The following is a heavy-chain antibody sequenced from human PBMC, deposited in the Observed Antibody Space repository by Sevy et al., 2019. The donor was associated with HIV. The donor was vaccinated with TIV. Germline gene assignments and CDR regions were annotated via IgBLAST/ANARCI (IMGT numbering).Heavy chain of an antibody. CDR3: AGENAWGRGYS. D-gene: IGHD1-26*01. J-gene: IGHJ4*02. CDR2: IYYNGHI. CDR1: GGSITSLY. V-gene: IGHV4-59*08. Sequence: SETLSLTCTVSGGSITSLYWNWIRQPPGKGLEWIANIYYNGHINYNPSLKSRVTLSLDTPKNQFSLRLSSVTAADTAMYYCAGENAWGRGYSWGQGTLATVSS.